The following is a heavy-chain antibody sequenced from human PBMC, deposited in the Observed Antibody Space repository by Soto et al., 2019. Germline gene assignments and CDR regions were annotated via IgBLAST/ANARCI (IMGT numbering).Heavy chain of an antibody. J-gene: IGHJ3*02. D-gene: IGHD4-17*01. CDR2: INHSGST. V-gene: IGHV4-34*01. CDR1: GGSFSGYY. CDR3: AVDYCDCTQYDAFDI. Sequence: QVQLQQWGAGLLKPSETLSLTCAVYGGSFSGYYWSWIRQPPGKGLEWIGAINHSGSTNYNPSLKRRVTISVDTSKNQFSLKLSSVTAADTAVYYCAVDYCDCTQYDAFDIWGQGTMVTVS.